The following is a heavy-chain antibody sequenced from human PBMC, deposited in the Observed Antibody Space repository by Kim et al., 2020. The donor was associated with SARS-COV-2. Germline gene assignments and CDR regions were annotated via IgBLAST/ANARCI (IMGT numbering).Heavy chain of an antibody. Sequence: GGSLRLSCAASEFTFSRFGMHWVRQAPGEGLEWVAVISYDGSYKEYAGSVEGRFTISRDNSKNTLYLQLNSLRAEDTAVYYCAKEVHVDTAMWGQGTLVTVSS. CDR3: AKEVHVDTAM. J-gene: IGHJ4*02. CDR2: ISYDGSYK. CDR1: EFTFSRFG. D-gene: IGHD5-18*01. V-gene: IGHV3-30*18.